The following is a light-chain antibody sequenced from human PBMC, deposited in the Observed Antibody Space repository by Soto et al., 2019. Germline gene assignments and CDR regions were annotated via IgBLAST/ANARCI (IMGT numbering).Light chain of an antibody. CDR1: SSDVGGYNY. CDR3: SSYTSSSTLVV. CDR2: EVS. Sequence: QSVLTQPASVSGSPGQSITISCTGTSSDVGGYNYVSWYQQHPGKAPKLMIYEVSNRPSGVSNRFSGSKSGNTASLTISGLQXEDEADYYCSSYTSSSTLVVFGGGTKLTVL. J-gene: IGLJ2*01. V-gene: IGLV2-14*01.